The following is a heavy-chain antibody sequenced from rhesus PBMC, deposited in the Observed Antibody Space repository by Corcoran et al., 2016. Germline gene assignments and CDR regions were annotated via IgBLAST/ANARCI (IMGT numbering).Heavy chain of an antibody. J-gene: IGHJ5-2*02. V-gene: IGHV4-169*02. CDR1: SGSISSSY. CDR2: IYGGGSTT. CDR3: ASDRGGIYSTYSLDV. Sequence: QVQLQESGPGLVKPSETLSVTCAVSSGSISSSYWSWIRQAPRKGLKWVGYIYGGGSTTNANPSRRSRVTLSVDTSTNQFSLKLSSVTAAAPAVYYCASDRGGIYSTYSLDVWGRGVLVTVSS. D-gene: IGHD2-27*01.